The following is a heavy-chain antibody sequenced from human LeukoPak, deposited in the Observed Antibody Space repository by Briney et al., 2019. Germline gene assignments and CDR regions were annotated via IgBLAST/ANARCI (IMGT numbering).Heavy chain of an antibody. CDR2: INHSGST. D-gene: IGHD3-22*01. V-gene: IGHV4-34*01. Sequence: SETLSLTCAVYGGSFSGYYWSWIRQPPGKGLEWIGEINHSGSTNYNPSLKSRVTISVDTSKNQFSLKLSSVTAADTAVYYCARARYYDSSGYQEGAFDIWGQGTAVTVSS. CDR1: GGSFSGYY. CDR3: ARARYYDSSGYQEGAFDI. J-gene: IGHJ3*02.